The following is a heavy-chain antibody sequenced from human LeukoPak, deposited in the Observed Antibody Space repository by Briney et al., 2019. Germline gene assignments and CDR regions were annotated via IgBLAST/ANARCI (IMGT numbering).Heavy chain of an antibody. CDR1: GGSISSGSYY. CDR2: IYTSGST. CDR3: ARGGIDLLAEPAARPLGAFDI. D-gene: IGHD2-2*01. J-gene: IGHJ3*02. V-gene: IGHV4-61*02. Sequence: SETLSLTCTVSGGSISSGSYYWSWIRQPAGKGLEWIGRIYTSGSTNYNPSLKSRVTISVDTSKNQFSLKLSSVTAADTAVYYCARGGIDLLAEPAARPLGAFDIWGQGTMVTVSS.